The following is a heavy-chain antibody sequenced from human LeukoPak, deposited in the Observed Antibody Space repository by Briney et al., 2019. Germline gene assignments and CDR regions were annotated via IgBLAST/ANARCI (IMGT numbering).Heavy chain of an antibody. CDR1: GFTFSNYW. Sequence: GGSLRLSCAVSGFTFSNYWMSWVRQAPGKGLEWVANINQDGGEKHYGDSVRGRFTVSRDNAKNSLYLQMNSLRVDDTAVYYCARDRGYSTFDYWGQGTLVTVSS. CDR3: ARDRGYSTFDY. J-gene: IGHJ4*02. CDR2: INQDGGEK. D-gene: IGHD4-23*01. V-gene: IGHV3-7*01.